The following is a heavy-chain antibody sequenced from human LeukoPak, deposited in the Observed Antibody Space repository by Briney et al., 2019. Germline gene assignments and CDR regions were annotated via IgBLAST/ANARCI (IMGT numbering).Heavy chain of an antibody. Sequence: PQTLSLTCTVSGGSISSGDYYWSWIRQPPGKGLEWIGYIYYSGSTYYNPSLKSRVTISVDTSKNQFSLKLSSVTAADTAVYYCARRGYYYDSSGLTGYYMDVWGKGTTVTVSS. V-gene: IGHV4-30-4*08. D-gene: IGHD3-22*01. CDR1: GGSISSGDYY. CDR3: ARRGYYYDSSGLTGYYMDV. J-gene: IGHJ6*03. CDR2: IYYSGST.